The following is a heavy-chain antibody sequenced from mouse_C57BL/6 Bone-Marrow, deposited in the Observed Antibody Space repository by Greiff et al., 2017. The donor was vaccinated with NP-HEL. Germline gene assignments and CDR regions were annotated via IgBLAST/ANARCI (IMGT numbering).Heavy chain of an antibody. CDR1: GYSITSGYY. CDR3: ARGPQLGRGFAY. J-gene: IGHJ3*01. D-gene: IGHD4-1*02. CDR2: ISYDGSN. V-gene: IGHV3-6*01. Sequence: EVKLMESGPGLVKPSQSLSLTCSVTGYSITSGYYWNWLRQFPGNKLEWMGYISYDGSNNYNPSLKNRISITRDTSKNQFFLKLNSVTTEDTATSCRARGPQLGRGFAYWGQGTLVTVSA.